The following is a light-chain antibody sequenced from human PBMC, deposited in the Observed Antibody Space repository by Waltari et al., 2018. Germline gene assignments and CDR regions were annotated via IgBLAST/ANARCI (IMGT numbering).Light chain of an antibody. CDR3: LLSYSSVRV. Sequence: QAVVTQEPSLTVSPGGTVTLTCGSSTGPVTSDHYPFWFLQKPGQVPETLSYDTANGLSSPPARFSGSRLGGKAALTLSGAQPEDEADYYCLLSYSSVRVFGGGTRLTVL. CDR2: DTA. CDR1: TGPVTSDHY. V-gene: IGLV7-46*01. J-gene: IGLJ3*02.